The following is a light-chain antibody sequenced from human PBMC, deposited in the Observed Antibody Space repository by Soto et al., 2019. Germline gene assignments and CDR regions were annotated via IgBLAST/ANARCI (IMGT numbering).Light chain of an antibody. CDR1: QSVLYSSNNNNY. CDR2: WAS. CDR3: QQYHDTPLT. Sequence: DIVMTQSPDSLAVSLGERATINCKSSQSVLYSSNNNNYLAWYQQRPGQPPQLLIYWASTRESGVPDRFSGSGSGTDFTLTISSLQAEDVAVYYCQQYHDTPLTFGGGTKVDIK. J-gene: IGKJ4*01. V-gene: IGKV4-1*01.